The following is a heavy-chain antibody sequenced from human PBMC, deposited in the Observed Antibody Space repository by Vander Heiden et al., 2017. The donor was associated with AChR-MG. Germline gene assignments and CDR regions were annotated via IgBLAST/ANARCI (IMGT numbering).Heavy chain of an antibody. CDR2: ISYDGSNK. Sequence: QVQLVESGGGVVQPGRSLRLSCAASGFTFSSYGMHWVRQAPGKGLEWVAVISYDGSNKYYADSVKGRFTISRDNSKNTLYLQMNSLRAEDTAVYYCANTNDYSNYGYYYYYYMDVWGKGTTVTVSS. CDR3: ANTNDYSNYGYYYYYYMDV. J-gene: IGHJ6*03. V-gene: IGHV3-30*18. CDR1: GFTFSSYG. D-gene: IGHD4-4*01.